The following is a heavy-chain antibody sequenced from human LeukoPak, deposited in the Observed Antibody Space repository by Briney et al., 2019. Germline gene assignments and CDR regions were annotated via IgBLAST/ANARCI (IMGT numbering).Heavy chain of an antibody. Sequence: GGSLRLSCAASGFTFSTYTMYWVRHPPGKGLEWVSIIGSSGGGIHYADSVKGRFAISRDNSKNALYLQMNSLRVEDTAVYYCAIDPNWGTHSWGQGVLVTVSS. J-gene: IGHJ4*02. CDR1: GFTFSTYT. CDR3: AIDPNWGTHS. CDR2: IGSSGGGI. V-gene: IGHV3-23*01. D-gene: IGHD7-27*01.